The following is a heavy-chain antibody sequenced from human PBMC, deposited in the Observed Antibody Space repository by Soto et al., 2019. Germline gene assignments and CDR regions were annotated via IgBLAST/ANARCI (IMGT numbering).Heavy chain of an antibody. CDR3: ATWHLQEHAYDI. J-gene: IGHJ3*02. CDR1: GFTVSNYA. Sequence: GGSLRLSCAASGFTVSNYAMAWGRQAPGKGLEWVAALYDRDGTYYAYSVKGRFTTSSDSSRTTVYLQMNSLRPDDTAVYSCATWHLQEHAYDIWGQGTMVTVS. D-gene: IGHD1-1*01. V-gene: IGHV3-53*01. CDR2: LYDRDGT.